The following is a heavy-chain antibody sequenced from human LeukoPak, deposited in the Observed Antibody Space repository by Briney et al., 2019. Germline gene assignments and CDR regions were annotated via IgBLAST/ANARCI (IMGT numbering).Heavy chain of an antibody. Sequence: GGSLRLSCVASGFTFSNCWMTWVRQAPGKGLEWVADIDQSGGAMNYVDSVKGRFTISRDNAKNSLYLQMNSLRAGDAAVYYCARLLDSSSYYDSWGQGALVTVSS. CDR2: IDQSGGAM. D-gene: IGHD3-22*01. CDR1: GFTFSNCW. V-gene: IGHV3-7*05. J-gene: IGHJ4*02. CDR3: ARLLDSSSYYDS.